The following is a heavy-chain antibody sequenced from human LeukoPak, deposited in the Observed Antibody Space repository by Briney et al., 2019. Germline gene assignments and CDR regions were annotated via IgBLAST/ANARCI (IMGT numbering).Heavy chain of an antibody. CDR2: IRQDGSEK. CDR1: GFTLSYYW. CDR3: ARERSWGYDFWSAPPPDAFDM. J-gene: IGHJ3*02. D-gene: IGHD3-3*01. Sequence: PGGSLRLSCAASGFTLSYYWMGWVRQAPGKGLEWVANIRQDGSEKYYVDSVKGRFTISRDNAKNSLFLQMNSLRAEDTAVYYCARERSWGYDFWSAPPPDAFDMWGQGTLVTVSS. V-gene: IGHV3-7*01.